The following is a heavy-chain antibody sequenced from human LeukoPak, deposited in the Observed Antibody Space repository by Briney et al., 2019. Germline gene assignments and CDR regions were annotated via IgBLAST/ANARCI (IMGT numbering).Heavy chain of an antibody. CDR3: AKDSRSSTSRAHGGFDY. V-gene: IGHV3-11*04. CDR2: VSSSGSAM. J-gene: IGHJ4*02. Sequence: PGGSLRLSCAASGFTFSDFYMIWIRQAPGKGLEWVSYVSSSGSAMYYADSVKGRFTISRDNSKNTLYLQMNSLRAEDTAVYYCAKDSRSSTSRAHGGFDYWGQGTLVTVSS. D-gene: IGHD2-2*01. CDR1: GFTFSDFY.